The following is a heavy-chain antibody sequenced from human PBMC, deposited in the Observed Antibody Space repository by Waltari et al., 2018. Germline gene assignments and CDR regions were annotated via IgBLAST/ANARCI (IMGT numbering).Heavy chain of an antibody. CDR3: ARDRTYDSSGYYEGYFDL. J-gene: IGHJ2*01. CDR1: GFTFSSYS. D-gene: IGHD3-22*01. Sequence: EVQLVESGGGLVKPGGSLRLSCAASGFTFSSYSMNWVRQAPGKGLEWVSSISSSSSYIYYADSVKGRFTISRDNAKNSLYLQMNSLRAEDTAVYYCARDRTYDSSGYYEGYFDLWGRGTLVTVSS. V-gene: IGHV3-21*01. CDR2: ISSSSSYI.